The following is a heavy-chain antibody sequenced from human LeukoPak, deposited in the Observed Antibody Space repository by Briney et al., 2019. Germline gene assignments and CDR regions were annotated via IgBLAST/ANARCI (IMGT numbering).Heavy chain of an antibody. J-gene: IGHJ3*01. CDR2: ISYGGRNK. Sequence: GRSLRLSCAASGFTFSSHAMHWVRQAPGKGLEWVAVISYGGRNKDCADSVKGRITISRDNSKNTLYLQVNSLRAEDTAVYYCARSAGDPHAFDFWGLGTVVTVSS. CDR3: ARSAGDPHAFDF. V-gene: IGHV3-30*04. D-gene: IGHD4-17*01. CDR1: GFTFSSHA.